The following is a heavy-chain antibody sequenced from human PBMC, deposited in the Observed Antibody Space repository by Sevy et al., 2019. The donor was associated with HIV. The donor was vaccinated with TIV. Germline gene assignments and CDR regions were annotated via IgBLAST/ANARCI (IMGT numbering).Heavy chain of an antibody. CDR3: AKYTAARPYPDY. V-gene: IGHV3-23*01. CDR2: ISGSGGST. J-gene: IGHJ4*02. D-gene: IGHD6-6*01. CDR1: GFTFSSYA. Sequence: GGSLRLSCAASGFTFSSYAMSWVRQAPGKGMEWVSAISGSGGSTYYADSVKGRFTISRDNSKNTLYLQMNSLRAEDTAVYYCAKYTAARPYPDYWGQGTLVTVSS.